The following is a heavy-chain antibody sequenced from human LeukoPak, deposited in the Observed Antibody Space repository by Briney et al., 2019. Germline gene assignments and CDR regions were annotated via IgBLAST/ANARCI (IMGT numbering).Heavy chain of an antibody. V-gene: IGHV4-38-2*02. CDR3: ASLPLVGATEGGLDY. J-gene: IGHJ4*02. D-gene: IGHD1-26*01. CDR1: GYSIGSGYY. CDR2: IYYSGST. Sequence: SETLSLTCTVSGYSIGSGYYWGWIRQPPGKGLEWIGSIYYSGSTYYNPSLKSRVTISVDTSKNQFSLKLSSVTAADTAVYYCASLPLVGATEGGLDYWGQGTLVTVSS.